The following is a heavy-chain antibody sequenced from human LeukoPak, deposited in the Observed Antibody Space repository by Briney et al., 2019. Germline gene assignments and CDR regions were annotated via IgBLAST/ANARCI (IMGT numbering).Heavy chain of an antibody. J-gene: IGHJ4*02. CDR3: ARDRYCSGGSCYLNFDY. D-gene: IGHD2-15*01. CDR1: GFTFSSYW. Sequence: GGSLRLSCAASGFTFSSYWMHRVRQAPGKGLVWVSRINSDGSSTSYADSVKGRFTISRDNAKNTLYLQMNSLRAEDTAVYYCARDRYCSGGSCYLNFDYWGQGTLVTVSS. CDR2: INSDGSST. V-gene: IGHV3-74*01.